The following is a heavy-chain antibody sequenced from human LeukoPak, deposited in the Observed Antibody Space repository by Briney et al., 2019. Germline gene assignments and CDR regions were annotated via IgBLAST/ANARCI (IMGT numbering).Heavy chain of an antibody. CDR2: ISYDGSNK. Sequence: GGSLRLSCAASGFTFSSYAMHWVRQAPGKGLEWVAVISYDGSNKYYADSVKGRFTISRDNAKNSLFLQMNSLRAEDTAVYYCARDNGWSADFWGQGTLVTVSS. CDR1: GFTFSSYA. J-gene: IGHJ4*02. V-gene: IGHV3-30-3*01. CDR3: ARDNGWSADF. D-gene: IGHD2-15*01.